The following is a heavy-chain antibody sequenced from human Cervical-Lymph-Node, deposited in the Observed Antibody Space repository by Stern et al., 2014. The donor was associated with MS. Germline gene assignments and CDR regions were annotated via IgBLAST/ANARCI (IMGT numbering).Heavy chain of an antibody. Sequence: QLVQSGAEVTKPWSSVKVSCKASVGTFSKFPSSWVRQAPGQGLEWMGGIFPVFGTPTYAQEFRGRVTITADVSTSTVYMELSSLRSDDTAVYYCALSSETSDRWYSLGYDLWGQGTLVTVSS. V-gene: IGHV1-69*01. J-gene: IGHJ5*02. CDR3: ALSSETSDRWYSLGYDL. D-gene: IGHD6-13*01. CDR2: IFPVFGTP. CDR1: VGTFSKFP.